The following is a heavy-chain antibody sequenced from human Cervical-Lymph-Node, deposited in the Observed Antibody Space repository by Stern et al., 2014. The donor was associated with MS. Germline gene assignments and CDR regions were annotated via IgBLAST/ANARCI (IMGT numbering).Heavy chain of an antibody. Sequence: QLQLQESGPGLVKPSETLSLTCAVSGGSISSSDYYWGWIRQPPGKGLEWIGGIHESGSTFYNPSLKSRVTISSDTSKNQFSLRLSSVTAADTAMYYCARGLLWFGELKVNGFDPWGQGTLVTVSS. J-gene: IGHJ5*02. CDR2: IHESGST. CDR3: ARGLLWFGELKVNGFDP. V-gene: IGHV4-39*01. D-gene: IGHD3-10*01. CDR1: GGSISSSDYY.